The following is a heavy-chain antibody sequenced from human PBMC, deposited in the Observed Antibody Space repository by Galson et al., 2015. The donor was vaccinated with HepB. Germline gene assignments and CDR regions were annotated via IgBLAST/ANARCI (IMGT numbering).Heavy chain of an antibody. CDR3: AKDRDILTGPYGMDV. CDR2: ISWKSGSL. V-gene: IGHV3-9*01. Sequence: SLRLSCAASGFTFDNYAMHWVRQAPGKGLEWVSGISWKSGSLGLDYADSVKGRFTISRDNAKNSLYLQMNSLRVEDTALYYCAKDRDILTGPYGMDVWGQGTTVTVSS. D-gene: IGHD3-9*01. CDR1: GFTFDNYA. J-gene: IGHJ6*02.